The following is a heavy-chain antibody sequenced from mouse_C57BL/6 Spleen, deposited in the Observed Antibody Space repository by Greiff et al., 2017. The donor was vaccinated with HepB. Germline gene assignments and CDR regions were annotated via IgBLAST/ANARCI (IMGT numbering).Heavy chain of an antibody. CDR1: GYAFSSYW. D-gene: IGHD2-12*01. V-gene: IGHV1-80*01. J-gene: IGHJ4*01. CDR3: ARERAAYYSAMDY. Sequence: VQLQESGAELVKPGASVKISCKASGYAFSSYWMNWVKQRPGKGLEWIGQIYPGDGDTNYNGKFKGKATLTADKSSSTAYMQLSSLTSEDSAVYFCARERAAYYSAMDYWGQGTSVTVSS. CDR2: IYPGDGDT.